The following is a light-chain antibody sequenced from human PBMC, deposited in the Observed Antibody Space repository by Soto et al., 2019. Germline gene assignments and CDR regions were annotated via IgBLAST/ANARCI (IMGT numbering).Light chain of an antibody. CDR3: QQYNSYSAWA. V-gene: IGKV1-5*03. J-gene: IGKJ1*01. CDR2: RAS. Sequence: DIQMTQSHSTLSASVGDRVTITCRASQSISTWLAWYQQKPGKAPKLLIYRASNLESGVPSRFSGSGSGTEFTLSICCLQPDVFSTYCCQQYNSYSAWAFGQGTKVEIK. CDR1: QSISTW.